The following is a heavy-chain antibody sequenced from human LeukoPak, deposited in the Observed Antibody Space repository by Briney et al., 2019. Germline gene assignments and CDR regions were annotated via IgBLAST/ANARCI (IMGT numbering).Heavy chain of an antibody. CDR2: IYTSGST. V-gene: IGHV4-61*02. Sequence: PSQTLSLTCTVSGGSISSGSYYWSWIRQPAGKGLEWIGRIYTSGSTYYNPSLKSRVTISVDTSKNQFSLKLSSVTAADTAVYYCAQQSLRSPDYWGQGTLVTVSS. J-gene: IGHJ4*02. D-gene: IGHD3-16*01. CDR3: AQQSLRSPDY. CDR1: GGSISSGSYY.